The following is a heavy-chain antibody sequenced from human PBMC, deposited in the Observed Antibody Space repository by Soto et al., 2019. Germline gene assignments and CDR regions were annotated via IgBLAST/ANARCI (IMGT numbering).Heavy chain of an antibody. CDR2: IYHSGST. CDR1: GGSISSGGYS. J-gene: IGHJ4*02. CDR3: AREKGSSFSFDY. Sequence: PSETLSLTCAVSGGSISSGGYSWSWIRQPPGKGLEWIGYIYHSGSTYYNPSLKSRVTISVDRSKNQFSLKLSSVTAAGTAVYYCAREKGSSFSFDYWGQGTLVTV. V-gene: IGHV4-30-2*01. D-gene: IGHD6-13*01.